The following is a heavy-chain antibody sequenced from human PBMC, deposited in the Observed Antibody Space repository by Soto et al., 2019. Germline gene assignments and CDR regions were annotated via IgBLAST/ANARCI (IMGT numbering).Heavy chain of an antibody. CDR2: ISGSGGST. V-gene: IGHV3-23*01. D-gene: IGHD6-19*01. CDR3: AKRGAGRDFDY. Sequence: EVQLLESGGGLVQPGGSLRLSCAASGFTFSSYAMSWVRQAPGKGLEWVSVISGSGGSTYYADSVKGRFTISRDNSKNPRYLQMSSLGVEDTAVYYRAKRGAGRDFDYWGQGTLVTVSS. J-gene: IGHJ4*02. CDR1: GFTFSSYA.